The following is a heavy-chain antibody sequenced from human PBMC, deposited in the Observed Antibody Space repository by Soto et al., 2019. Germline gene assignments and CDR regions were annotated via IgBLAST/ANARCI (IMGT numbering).Heavy chain of an antibody. CDR2: IYPGDSDT. CDR1: GYSFTSYW. Sequence: EVQLVQSGAEVKKPGASLKISCKGSGYSFTSYWIGWVRQMPGKGLEWMGIIYPGDSDTRYSPSFQGQVTISADKSISSGYLQGSDLKASDTAMYYCARAGVPRYGDSFFDYWGQGTMVTVSS. D-gene: IGHD4-17*01. V-gene: IGHV5-51*01. CDR3: ARAGVPRYGDSFFDY. J-gene: IGHJ4*02.